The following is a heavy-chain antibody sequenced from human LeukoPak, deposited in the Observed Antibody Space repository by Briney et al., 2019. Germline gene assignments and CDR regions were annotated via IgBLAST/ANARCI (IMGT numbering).Heavy chain of an antibody. Sequence: GGSLRLSCAASGFTFSSYWMSWVRQAPGKGLERVANIKQDGSEKYYVDSVKGRFTISRDNAKNSLYLQMNSLRAEDTAVYYCARYPPSTIFGVVIIRKKNFDYWGQGTLVTVSS. D-gene: IGHD3-3*01. CDR2: IKQDGSEK. CDR3: ARYPPSTIFGVVIIRKKNFDY. V-gene: IGHV3-7*01. CDR1: GFTFSSYW. J-gene: IGHJ4*02.